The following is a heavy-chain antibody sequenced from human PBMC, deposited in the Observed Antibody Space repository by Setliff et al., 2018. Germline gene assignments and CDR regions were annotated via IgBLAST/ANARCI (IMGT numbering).Heavy chain of an antibody. V-gene: IGHV3-7*01. Sequence: GGSLRLSCAASGFTFGIYWMSWVRQAPGKGLEWVANIKGDGSEKYYVDSVKGRFAVSRDNAKNSLYLQMNRLRAEDTAVYYCARVKPFAMDVWGQGTTVTVSS. J-gene: IGHJ6*02. CDR2: IKGDGSEK. CDR1: GFTFGIYW. CDR3: ARVKPFAMDV.